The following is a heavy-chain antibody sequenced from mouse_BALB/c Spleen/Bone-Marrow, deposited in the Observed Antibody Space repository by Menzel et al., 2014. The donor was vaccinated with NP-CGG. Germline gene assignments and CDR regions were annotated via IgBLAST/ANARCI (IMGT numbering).Heavy chain of an antibody. Sequence: VQLVESGAELVKPGASVKLSCKASGYTFTGYWMRWVKQRPGQGLEWIGEINPSNGRTNYNEKFKSMATLTVDRSSSTAYMQLSSLTSEDSAVFYCARLIYGSSYIVDFWGQGTSVTVSS. CDR2: INPSNGRT. CDR1: GYTFTGYW. CDR3: ARLIYGSSYIVDF. D-gene: IGHD1-1*01. J-gene: IGHJ4*01. V-gene: IGHV1S81*02.